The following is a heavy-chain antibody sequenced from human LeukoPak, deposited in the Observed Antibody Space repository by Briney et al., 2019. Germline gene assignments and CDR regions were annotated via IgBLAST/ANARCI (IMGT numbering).Heavy chain of an antibody. J-gene: IGHJ4*02. CDR1: GYTFTSYG. Sequence: ASVKVSCKASGYTFTSYGISWVRQAPGQGLEWMGWISTYYGNTNYAQKPQGRVTMTTDTSTSTAYMELTSLRSDDTAVYYCARDPSGWYGDYWGQGTLVTVSS. D-gene: IGHD6-19*01. V-gene: IGHV1-18*01. CDR3: ARDPSGWYGDY. CDR2: ISTYYGNT.